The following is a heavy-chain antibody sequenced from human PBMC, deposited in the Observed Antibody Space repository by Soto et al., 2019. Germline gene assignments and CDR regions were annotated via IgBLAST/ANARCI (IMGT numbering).Heavy chain of an antibody. D-gene: IGHD1-26*01. Sequence: GGSLRLSCAASGFTFSSYGMHWVRQAPGKGLEWVAVIWYDGSNKYYADSVKGRFTISRDNSKNTLYLQMNSLRAEDTAVYYCAREVVVGAFSAGYWGQGTLVTVSS. CDR3: AREVVVGAFSAGY. CDR2: IWYDGSNK. CDR1: GFTFSSYG. J-gene: IGHJ4*02. V-gene: IGHV3-33*01.